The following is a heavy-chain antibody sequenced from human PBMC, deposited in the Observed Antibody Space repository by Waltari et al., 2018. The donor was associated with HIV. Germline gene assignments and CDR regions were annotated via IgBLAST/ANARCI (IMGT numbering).Heavy chain of an antibody. D-gene: IGHD1-26*01. V-gene: IGHV3-30*18. CDR1: GFTFSRYG. CDR2: IWYDGSNK. J-gene: IGHJ4*02. Sequence: QVQLVESGGGVVQPGRSLRLSCAASGFTFSRYGCHWVRQAPGKGLEWVAVIWYDGSNKYYADSVKGRFTISRDNSKNTLYLQMNSLRAEDTAMYYCAKSMVYSSGSYDYWGQGTLVTVSS. CDR3: AKSMVYSSGSYDY.